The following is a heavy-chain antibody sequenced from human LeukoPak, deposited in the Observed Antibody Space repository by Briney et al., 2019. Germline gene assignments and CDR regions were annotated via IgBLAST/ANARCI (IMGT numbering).Heavy chain of an antibody. Sequence: GGSLRLSCTASGFTFGDYAMSWVRQAPGKGLEWVGFIRSKAYDGTTEYAASVKGRFTISRDDSKSITYLQMNSLKTEDTAVYYCTRWTQGFLDYWGQGTLVTVSS. V-gene: IGHV3-49*04. CDR3: TRWTQGFLDY. CDR2: IRSKAYDGTT. CDR1: GFTFGDYA. D-gene: IGHD2/OR15-2a*01. J-gene: IGHJ4*02.